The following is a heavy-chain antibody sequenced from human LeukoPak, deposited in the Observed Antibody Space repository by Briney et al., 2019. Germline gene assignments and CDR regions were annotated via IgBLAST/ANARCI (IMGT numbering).Heavy chain of an antibody. CDR2: ISSSGTNT. V-gene: IGHV3-23*01. D-gene: IGHD2-21*02. CDR3: AAKRNEGDYY. J-gene: IGHJ4*02. Sequence: GSLRLSCAASGFTFSTYVMGWVRQAPEKGLEWISSISSSGTNTYYADSVRGRFTISRDNSKNTLYLQINSLRADDTAVYYCAAKRNEGDYYWGQGALITVSS. CDR1: GFTFSTYV.